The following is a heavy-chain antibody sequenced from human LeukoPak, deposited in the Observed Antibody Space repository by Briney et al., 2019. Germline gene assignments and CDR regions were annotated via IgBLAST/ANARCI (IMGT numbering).Heavy chain of an antibody. D-gene: IGHD5-24*01. CDR1: GFNFSDYY. Sequence: GGSMRLSCAASGFNFSDYYMSWIRQAPGKGLEWVSYISSSGSTIYYADSVKGRFTISRDNAKNSLYLQMNSLRAEDTAVYYCARVGRDGYNDYWGQGTLVTVSS. CDR3: ARVGRDGYNDY. J-gene: IGHJ4*02. V-gene: IGHV3-11*01. CDR2: ISSSGSTI.